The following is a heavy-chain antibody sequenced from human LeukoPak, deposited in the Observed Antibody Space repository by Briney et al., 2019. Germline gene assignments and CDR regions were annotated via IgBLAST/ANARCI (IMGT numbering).Heavy chain of an antibody. CDR2: INQGGGVE. D-gene: IGHD5-12*01. CDR1: GFTFNSYG. V-gene: IGHV3-7*02. J-gene: IGHJ4*02. Sequence: GGSLRLSCAASGFTFNSYGMHWVRQAPGKGLEWVANINQGGGVEYYVDSVKGRFTISRDDTESSLYVQMNSLRDEDTAVYYCARFGYSGWNLENWGQGTLVTVSS. CDR3: ARFGYSGWNLEN.